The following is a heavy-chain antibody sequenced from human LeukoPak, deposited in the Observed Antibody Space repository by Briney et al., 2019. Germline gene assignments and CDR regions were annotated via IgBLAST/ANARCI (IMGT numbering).Heavy chain of an antibody. CDR2: ISGYNGNT. J-gene: IGHJ4*02. V-gene: IGHV1-18*01. CDR1: GYTFTNYA. CDR3: ARDHGDFLGVRVGFDS. D-gene: IGHD4-17*01. Sequence: ASVEVSCKASGYTFTNYAISWVRQAPGQGLEWVARISGYNGNTDYAQKVKDRVTVTADTPTAYLEMRGLTSDDTAVYYCARDHGDFLGVRVGFDSWGQGTLVTVSS.